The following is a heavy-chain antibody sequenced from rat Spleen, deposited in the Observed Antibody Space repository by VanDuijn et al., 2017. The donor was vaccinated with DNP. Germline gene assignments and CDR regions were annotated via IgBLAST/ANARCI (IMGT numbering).Heavy chain of an antibody. CDR3: ARWYNSGYFFDY. CDR1: GFTFSDYA. J-gene: IGHJ2*01. D-gene: IGHD4-3*01. Sequence: EVQLVESGGDLVRPGTSLKLSCTASGFTFSDYAMAWVRQAPKQGLEWVATITYDGSRPYYRDSVKGRFTISRDNAESTLYLQMNSLRSEDMATYYCARWYNSGYFFDYWGQGVMVTVSS. V-gene: IGHV5-17*01. CDR2: ITYDGSRP.